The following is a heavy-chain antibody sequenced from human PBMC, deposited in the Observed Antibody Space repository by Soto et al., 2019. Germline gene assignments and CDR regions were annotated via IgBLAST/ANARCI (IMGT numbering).Heavy chain of an antibody. V-gene: IGHV4-30-4*01. Sequence: QVQLQESGPRLVKSSQTLYLTCTVSGGSINSGDYYWSWIRQSPGKGLEWVGYMYYSGITDYNASLKSRITLSMETSKNQFSLKLNSVTPADTAVYFCARWSGVGVAGMDVWGQGTTVTVSS. J-gene: IGHJ6*02. CDR3: ARWSGVGVAGMDV. CDR2: MYYSGIT. D-gene: IGHD3-10*01. CDR1: GGSINSGDYY.